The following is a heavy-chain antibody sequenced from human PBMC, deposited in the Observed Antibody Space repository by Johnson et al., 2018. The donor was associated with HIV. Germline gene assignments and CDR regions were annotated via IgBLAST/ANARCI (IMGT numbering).Heavy chain of an antibody. D-gene: IGHD6-13*01. CDR1: GFTFSRYW. J-gene: IGHJ3*02. CDR3: ARVEGGSSSNAFDI. V-gene: IGHV3-7*01. CDR2: IKQDGSEK. Sequence: VQLVESGGGLVQPGGSLRLSCAASGFTFSRYWMSWVRQAPGKGLEWVANIKQDGSEKYYVDSVKGRFTISRDNAKNSLYVQMNSLRAEDTAVYYCARVEGGSSSNAFDIWGQGTMVTVSS.